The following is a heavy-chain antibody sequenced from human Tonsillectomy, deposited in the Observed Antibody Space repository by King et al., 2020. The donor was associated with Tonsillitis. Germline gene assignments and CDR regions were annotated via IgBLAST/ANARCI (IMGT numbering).Heavy chain of an antibody. V-gene: IGHV1-18*01. CDR3: ARGLTMVRGADAFDI. Sequence: VQLVQSGAEVKKPGASVKVSCKASGYTFTSKGISWVRQAPGQGLEWMGWISAYNENTNYAQKVQGRVTMNTDTSTSTAYMELRSLRSDDTAVYYCARGLTMVRGADAFDIWGQGTRVTVPS. J-gene: IGHJ3*02. D-gene: IGHD3-10*01. CDR2: ISAYNENT. CDR1: GYTFTSKG.